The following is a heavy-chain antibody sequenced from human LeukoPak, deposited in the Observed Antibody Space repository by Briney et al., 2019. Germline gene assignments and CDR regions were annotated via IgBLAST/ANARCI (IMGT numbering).Heavy chain of an antibody. D-gene: IGHD3-10*01. Sequence: SETLSLTCAVYGGSFSGYYWSWIRQPPGKGLEWIGEINHSGSTNYNPSLKSRVTISVDTSKNQFSLNLSSVTAADTAVYYCAKHPWFGEFWYFDLWGRGTLVTVSS. CDR3: AKHPWFGEFWYFDL. CDR2: INHSGST. V-gene: IGHV4-34*01. CDR1: GGSFSGYY. J-gene: IGHJ2*01.